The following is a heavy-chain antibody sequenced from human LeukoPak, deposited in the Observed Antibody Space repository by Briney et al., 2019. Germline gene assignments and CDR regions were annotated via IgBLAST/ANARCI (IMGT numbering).Heavy chain of an antibody. CDR3: ARWGLGPSFDS. J-gene: IGHJ4*02. D-gene: IGHD1-26*01. Sequence: PGGSLRLSCAASGFTFSDYYMNWIRQAPGKGLEWVSYISISGTTIYYTDSVKGRFTISRDNAKKSLYLQLNSLRVEDTAVYYCARWGLGPSFDSWGQGTLVTVSS. V-gene: IGHV3-11*04. CDR2: ISISGTTI. CDR1: GFTFSDYY.